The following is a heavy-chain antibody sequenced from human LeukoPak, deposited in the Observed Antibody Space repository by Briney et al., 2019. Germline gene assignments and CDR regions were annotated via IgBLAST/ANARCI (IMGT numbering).Heavy chain of an antibody. CDR3: ARDSRSYERSGYYHFDY. D-gene: IGHD3-22*01. Sequence: KTSETLSLTCTASGCSITGYHWSWIRQPPGKGLEWIGYIYSSGSTEYKPSLKSRATISADTSKNQFSLKLTSVTAADTAVYYCARDSRSYERSGYYHFDYWGQGSLVTVSS. J-gene: IGHJ4*02. V-gene: IGHV4-59*01. CDR2: IYSSGST. CDR1: GCSITGYH.